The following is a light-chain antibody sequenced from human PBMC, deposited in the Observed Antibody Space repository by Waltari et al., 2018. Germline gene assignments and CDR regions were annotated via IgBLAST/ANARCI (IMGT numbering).Light chain of an antibody. V-gene: IGKV3-15*01. J-gene: IGKJ3*01. CDR2: SAS. CDR3: QQYNAWPLT. Sequence: DRVMTQSPVILSVSLGEGAILSCRASQSIGNNLAWYQKKPGQPPRPLIYSASTRVTGIPARFSGSGSGTQFNLTISSLQSEDFAVYCGQQYNAWPLTFGPGTKVHIK. CDR1: QSIGNN.